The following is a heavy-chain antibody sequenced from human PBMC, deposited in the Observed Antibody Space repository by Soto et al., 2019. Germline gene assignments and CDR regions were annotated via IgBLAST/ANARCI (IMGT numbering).Heavy chain of an antibody. D-gene: IGHD5-18*01. V-gene: IGHV4-39*07. CDR3: AREVTDKTVYYYYGMDF. Sequence: SETLSLTCTVSGGSISSSSYYWGWIRQPPGKGLEWTGSIYYSGSTYYNPSFKSRVTISVDTSKNQFSHMLSFVTDADAAVYYCAREVTDKTVYYYYGMDFWGQGTTVTVSS. J-gene: IGHJ6*02. CDR2: IYYSGST. CDR1: GGSISSSSYY.